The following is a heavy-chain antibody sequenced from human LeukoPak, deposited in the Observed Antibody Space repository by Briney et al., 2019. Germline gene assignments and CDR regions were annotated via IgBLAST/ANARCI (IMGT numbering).Heavy chain of an antibody. CDR3: ARDQRGSGSYRRDLNY. CDR1: GGTFSSYA. D-gene: IGHD3-10*01. J-gene: IGHJ4*02. CDR2: IIPIFGTA. V-gene: IGHV1-69*13. Sequence: ASVKVSCKASGGTFSSYAIGWVRQAPGQGLEWMGGIIPIFGTANYAQKFQGRVTITADESTSTAYMELSSLRSEDTAVYYCARDQRGSGSYRRDLNYWGQGTLVTVSS.